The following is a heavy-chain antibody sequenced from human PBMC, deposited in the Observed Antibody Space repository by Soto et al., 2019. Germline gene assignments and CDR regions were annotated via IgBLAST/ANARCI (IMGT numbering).Heavy chain of an antibody. J-gene: IGHJ6*02. CDR1: GYAFTSYG. D-gene: IGHD6-6*01. CDR2: ISAYNGNT. CDR3: ARDASIAARTTAGMDV. Sequence: QVQLVQSGAEVKKPGASVKVSCKASGYAFTSYGSSWVRQAPGQGLEWMGWISAYNGNTNYAQKLQGRVTMTTDTSTSTAYRELRSLRSDDTAVYCCARDASIAARTTAGMDVWGQGSKVTVSS. V-gene: IGHV1-18*01.